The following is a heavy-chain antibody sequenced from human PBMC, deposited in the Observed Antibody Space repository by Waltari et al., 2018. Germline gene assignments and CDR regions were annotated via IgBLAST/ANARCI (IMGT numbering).Heavy chain of an antibody. V-gene: IGHV1-2*02. CDR3: ARITGTTDYYYYYMDV. Sequence: QVQLVQSGAEVKKPGASVKVSCKASGYTFTGYYMHWVRQAPGQGLEWMGWINPNSGGTNDAQKFQGRVTMTRDTSISTAYMELSRLRSDDTAVYYCARITGTTDYYYYYMDVWGKGTTVTVSS. CDR2: INPNSGGT. D-gene: IGHD1-7*01. J-gene: IGHJ6*03. CDR1: GYTFTGYY.